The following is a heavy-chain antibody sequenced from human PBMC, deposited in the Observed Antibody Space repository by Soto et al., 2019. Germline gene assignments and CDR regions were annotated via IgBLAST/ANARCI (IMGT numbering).Heavy chain of an antibody. J-gene: IGHJ5*02. D-gene: IGHD1-26*01. CDR3: ARGLLQRAPPDVNWFDA. CDR2: VSGSGGST. Sequence: EVQLLESGGGLVQPGGSLRLSCAASGFTFSSYAMKWVRQAPGKGLEWVSGVSGSGGSTYYADSVKGRFTISRDNSKNTSFLQVNSLRAEDTATYYCARGLLQRAPPDVNWFDAWGQGTLVIVAS. CDR1: GFTFSSYA. V-gene: IGHV3-23*01.